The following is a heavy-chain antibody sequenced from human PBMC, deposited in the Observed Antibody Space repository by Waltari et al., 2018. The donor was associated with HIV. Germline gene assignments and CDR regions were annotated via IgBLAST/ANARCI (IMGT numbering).Heavy chain of an antibody. D-gene: IGHD1-26*01. CDR1: GGSVSSSSYF. CDR3: ARHALRVGAAYWNFDL. J-gene: IGHJ2*01. V-gene: IGHV4-39*01. CDR2: IYYTGRA. Sequence: QLQLQESGPGLVKPSETLSLTCPVSGGSVSSSSYFWGWIRQPPGEGLEWVGRIYYTGRAYYNPSLKSRVTISVDTSKNQFSLKVTSVTAADTAVYYCARHALRVGAAYWNFDLWGRGTLVTVSS.